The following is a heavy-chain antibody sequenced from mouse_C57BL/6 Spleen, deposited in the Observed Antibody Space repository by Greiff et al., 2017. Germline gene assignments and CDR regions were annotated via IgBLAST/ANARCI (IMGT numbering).Heavy chain of an antibody. J-gene: IGHJ2*01. Sequence: QVQLQQSGAELARPGASVKMSCKASGYTFTSYTMHWVKQRPGQGLEWIGHINPSSGYTKYNQKFKDKATLTADKSSSTAYMQLSSLTSEDSAVYYCAGGGNYVDYWGQGTTLTVSS. CDR2: INPSSGYT. CDR3: AGGGNYVDY. D-gene: IGHD1-1*01. CDR1: GYTFTSYT. V-gene: IGHV1-4*01.